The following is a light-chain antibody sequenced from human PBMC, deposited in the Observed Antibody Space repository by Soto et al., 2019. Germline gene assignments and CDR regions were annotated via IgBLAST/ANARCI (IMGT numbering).Light chain of an antibody. J-gene: IGKJ5*01. Sequence: EIVMTQSPATLSVSPGERATLSCRASQSVSSNLAWSQQKPGQAPSLLIYDISARATGIPNRVSGSGSGTEVTLTISSLLSEDFAVYYCQQYNDWPITFGQGTRLEIK. V-gene: IGKV3D-15*01. CDR2: DIS. CDR1: QSVSSN. CDR3: QQYNDWPIT.